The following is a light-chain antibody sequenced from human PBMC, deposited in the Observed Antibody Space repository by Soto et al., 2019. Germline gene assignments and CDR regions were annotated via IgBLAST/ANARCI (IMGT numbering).Light chain of an antibody. CDR3: QQSYSTLPT. CDR2: AAS. J-gene: IGKJ1*01. V-gene: IGKV1-39*01. CDR1: QSNSSY. Sequence: DIQMTQSPSSLSASVGDRVTITCRASQSNSSYLNWYQQKPGKAPKLLIYAASSLQSGVSSRFSGSGSGTDFTLTISSLQPEDFATYYCQQSYSTLPTFGQGTK.